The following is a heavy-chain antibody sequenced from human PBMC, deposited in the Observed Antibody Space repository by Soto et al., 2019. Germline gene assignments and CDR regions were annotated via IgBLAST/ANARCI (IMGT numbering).Heavy chain of an antibody. D-gene: IGHD2-21*02. Sequence: SVKVSCKASGFTFTSSAVPWVRQARGQRLEWIGWIVVGSGNTNYAQKFQERVTITRDMSTSTAYMELSSLRSEDTAVYYCAADKGVVTATSPYYYYYYGMVVWGQGTTVTVSS. CDR3: AADKGVVTATSPYYYYYYGMVV. CDR1: GFTFTSSA. V-gene: IGHV1-58*01. J-gene: IGHJ6*02. CDR2: IVVGSGNT.